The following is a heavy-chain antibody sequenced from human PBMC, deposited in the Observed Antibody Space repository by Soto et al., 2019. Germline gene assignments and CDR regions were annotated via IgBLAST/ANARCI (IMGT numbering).Heavy chain of an antibody. D-gene: IGHD3-16*01. CDR2: ISGSGDYT. CDR1: GFTFSSSA. Sequence: EVQLLESGGGLVKPGGSLRLSCAASGFTFSSSAMSWVRQAPGKGLEWVSAISGSGDYTFYTDSVKGRFTISRDSSKNTLYLQMNSLRAEDTALYYCAKENAFKFGNWGQGTLVTVSS. V-gene: IGHV3-23*01. J-gene: IGHJ4*02. CDR3: AKENAFKFGN.